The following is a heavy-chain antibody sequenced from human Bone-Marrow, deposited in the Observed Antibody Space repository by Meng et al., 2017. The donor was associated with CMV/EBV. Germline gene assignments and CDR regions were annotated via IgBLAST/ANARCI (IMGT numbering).Heavy chain of an antibody. CDR3: ARGRVGATEKSFDY. D-gene: IGHD1-26*01. CDR1: GYTFTGYY. Sequence: ASVKVSCKASGYTFTGYYMHWVRQAPGQGLEWMGWINPNSGGTNYAQKFQGRVTMTRDTSISTAYMELRSLRSDDTAVYYCARGRVGATEKSFDYCGQGTLVTVSS. CDR2: INPNSGGT. V-gene: IGHV1-2*02. J-gene: IGHJ4*02.